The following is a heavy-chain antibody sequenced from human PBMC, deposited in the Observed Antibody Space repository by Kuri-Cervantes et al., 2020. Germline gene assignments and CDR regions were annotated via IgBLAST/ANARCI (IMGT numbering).Heavy chain of an antibody. CDR3: VRVFGTTFRFRHYYYGMDV. J-gene: IGHJ6*02. CDR1: GFTFNNYD. Sequence: GESLKISCAASGFTFNNYDMNWVRQPTGKGLEWVSAIGTAGDTYYPGYVKGRFTISRDNAKNTLYLQMNSLRAEDTAVYYCVRVFGTTFRFRHYYYGMDVWGQGTTVTVSS. CDR2: IGTAGDT. D-gene: IGHD1/OR15-1a*01. V-gene: IGHV3-13*01.